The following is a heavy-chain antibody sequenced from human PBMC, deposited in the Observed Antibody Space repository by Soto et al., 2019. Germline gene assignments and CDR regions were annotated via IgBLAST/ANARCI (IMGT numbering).Heavy chain of an antibody. J-gene: IGHJ4*02. D-gene: IGHD3-22*01. V-gene: IGHV3-30-3*01. CDR3: ARDPAGGSGHYYLFDY. Sequence: GGSLRLSCAASGFTFSTFAMHWVRQAPGKGLDWVAVISYDGSNKYYADSVKGRFTVSRDNSKNTLSLQMNSLRGEDTAVYYCARDPAGGSGHYYLFDYWGQGTLVTV. CDR2: ISYDGSNK. CDR1: GFTFSTFA.